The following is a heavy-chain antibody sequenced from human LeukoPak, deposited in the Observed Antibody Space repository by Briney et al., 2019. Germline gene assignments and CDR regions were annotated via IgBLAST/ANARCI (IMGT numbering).Heavy chain of an antibody. J-gene: IGHJ3*02. D-gene: IGHD3-22*01. CDR2: INPSGGST. CDR1: GYTFTSYY. V-gene: IGHV1-46*01. Sequence: GASVKVSCKASGYTFTSYYMHWVRQAPGQGLEWMGIINPSGGSTSYAQKLQARVTMTTDTSTSTAYMELRSLRSEDTAVYYCGRAHYGGRKRLIVVATSDIWGQGTVVTVSS. CDR3: GRAHYGGRKRLIVVATSDI.